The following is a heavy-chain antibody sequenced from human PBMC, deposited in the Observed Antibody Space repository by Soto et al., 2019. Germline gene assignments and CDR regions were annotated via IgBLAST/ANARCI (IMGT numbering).Heavy chain of an antibody. Sequence: GGSLRLSCAASVFSFGSYALSFVRQAPGKGLEWVSTISGSDGKTFYADSVKGRFSISRYTSQSTLYLQMNSLRADDTAMYYCARWSYLDYWGQGTRVTVSS. V-gene: IGHV3-23*01. CDR1: VFSFGSYA. J-gene: IGHJ1*01. D-gene: IGHD3-10*01. CDR3: ARWSYLDY. CDR2: ISGSDGKT.